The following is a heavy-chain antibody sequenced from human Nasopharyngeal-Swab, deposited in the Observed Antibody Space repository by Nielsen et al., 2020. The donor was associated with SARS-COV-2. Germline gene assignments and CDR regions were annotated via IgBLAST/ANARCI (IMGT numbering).Heavy chain of an antibody. Sequence: WVRQAPGQGLEWMGGFDPEDGETIYAQKFQGRATMTEDTSTDTAYMELSGLRSEDTAVYYCATGPVVAATEWFDPWGQGTLVTVSS. V-gene: IGHV1-24*01. CDR2: FDPEDGET. J-gene: IGHJ5*02. D-gene: IGHD2-15*01. CDR3: ATGPVVAATEWFDP.